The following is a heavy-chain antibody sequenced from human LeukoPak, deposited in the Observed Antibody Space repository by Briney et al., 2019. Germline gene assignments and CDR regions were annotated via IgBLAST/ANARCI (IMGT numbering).Heavy chain of an antibody. J-gene: IGHJ4*01. V-gene: IGHV1-8*01. CDR3: ARSPVGVWKKHDF. D-gene: IGHD3-16*01. Sequence: GASVKVSCKASGYTFTSYDINWVRQATGQGLEWMGWMNPTSGHTGYAQNFQGRVTMTRDTSISTAYMELNSLTSEDTAVYYCARSPVGVWKKHDFWGHGTLVIVSS. CDR1: GYTFTSYD. CDR2: MNPTSGHT.